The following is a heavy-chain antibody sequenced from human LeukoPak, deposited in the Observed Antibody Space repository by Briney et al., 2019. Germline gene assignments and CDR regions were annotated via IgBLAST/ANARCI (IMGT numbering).Heavy chain of an antibody. CDR3: ARVPDCSGTSCYEGTWFDP. V-gene: IGHV1-18*01. D-gene: IGHD2-2*01. CDR2: ISAYNGNT. CDR1: GYTFTSYG. Sequence: GASVKASCKASGYTFTSYGISWVRQAPGQGLEWMGWISAYNGNTNYAQKLQGRVTMTTDTSTSTAYMELRSLRSDDTAVYYCARVPDCSGTSCYEGTWFDPWGQGTLVTVSS. J-gene: IGHJ5*02.